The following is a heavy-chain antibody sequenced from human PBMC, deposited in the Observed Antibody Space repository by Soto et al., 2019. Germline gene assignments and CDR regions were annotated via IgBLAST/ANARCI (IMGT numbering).Heavy chain of an antibody. J-gene: IGHJ4*02. V-gene: IGHV4-30-2*01. CDR2: IYHSGST. Sequence: QLQLQESGSGLVKPSQTLSLTCAVSGASISSGGYSWRWIRQPPGKGLECIGYIYHSGSTYYNPSLKRRVTRSVGRSKNQFSLKLSSVAAADTAVYYCAAGGGLPRYYWGQGTLVTVSS. CDR1: GASISSGGYS. CDR3: AAGGGLPRYY. D-gene: IGHD5-12*01.